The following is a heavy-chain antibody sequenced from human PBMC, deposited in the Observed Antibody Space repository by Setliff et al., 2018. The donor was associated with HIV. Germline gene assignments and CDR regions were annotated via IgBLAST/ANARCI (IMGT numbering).Heavy chain of an antibody. CDR2: IYSSGST. CDR3: ARDRAPSDLPDY. J-gene: IGHJ4*02. V-gene: IGHV4-59*11. Sequence: PSETLSLTCTVSGGSISSHYWSWIRQPPGKGLEWIGYIYSSGSTDYNPSLKSRVTISIDTSKNQFSLKLDSVTAADTAVYYCARDRAPSDLPDYWGQGTLVTVSS. CDR1: GGSISSHY.